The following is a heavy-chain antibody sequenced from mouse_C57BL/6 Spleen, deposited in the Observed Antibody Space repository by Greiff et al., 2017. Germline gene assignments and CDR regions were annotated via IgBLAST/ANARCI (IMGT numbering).Heavy chain of an antibody. CDR3: TRAYYSNSFDY. CDR1: GFTFSSYA. J-gene: IGHJ2*01. CDR2: ISSGGDYI. Sequence: EVQLVESGEGLVKPGGSLKLSCAASGFTFSSYAMSWVRQTPEKRLEWVAYISSGGDYIYYADTVKGRFTISRDNARNTLYLQMSSLESEDTAMYYCTRAYYSNSFDYWGQGTTLTVSS. V-gene: IGHV5-9-1*02. D-gene: IGHD2-5*01.